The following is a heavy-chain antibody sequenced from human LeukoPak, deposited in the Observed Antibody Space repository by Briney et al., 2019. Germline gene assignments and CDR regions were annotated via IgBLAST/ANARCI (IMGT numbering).Heavy chain of an antibody. CDR1: GFTFSSYS. V-gene: IGHV3-21*01. CDR2: ISSSSSYI. J-gene: IGHJ6*03. Sequence: GGSLRLSCAASGFTFSSYSMNWVRQAPGKGLEWVSPISSSSSYIYYADSVKGRFTISRDNSKNTLYLQMNSLRAEDTAVYYCAKTPSSRGYYYYYMDVWGKGTTVTVSS. D-gene: IGHD6-13*01. CDR3: AKTPSSRGYYYYYMDV.